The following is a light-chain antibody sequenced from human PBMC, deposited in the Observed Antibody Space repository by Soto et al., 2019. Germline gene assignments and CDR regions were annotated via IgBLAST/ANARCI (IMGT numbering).Light chain of an antibody. Sequence: DIVMTQSPDSLAVSLGERATINCKSSQSVLYSPNNKNYLVWYQQKPGQPPKMLIYWASTRESGVPDRFSGSGSGTEFTLTISSLQAEDGAVYYCQQYYTTPWTFGQGTKVEI. CDR1: QSVLYSPNNKNY. CDR2: WAS. J-gene: IGKJ1*01. CDR3: QQYYTTPWT. V-gene: IGKV4-1*01.